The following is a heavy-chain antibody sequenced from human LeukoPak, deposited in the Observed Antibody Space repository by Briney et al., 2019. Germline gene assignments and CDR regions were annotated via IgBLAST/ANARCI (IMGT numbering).Heavy chain of an antibody. CDR1: GGSFSGYY. CDR3: ARLIAAAGTSY. J-gene: IGHJ4*02. D-gene: IGHD6-13*01. CDR2: INHSGST. Sequence: PSETLSLTCAVYGGSFSGYYWSWIRQPPGKGLEWIGEINHSGSTNYNPSLKSRVTISVDTSKNQFSLKLGSVTAADTAVYYCARLIAAAGTSYWGQGTLVTVSS. V-gene: IGHV4-34*01.